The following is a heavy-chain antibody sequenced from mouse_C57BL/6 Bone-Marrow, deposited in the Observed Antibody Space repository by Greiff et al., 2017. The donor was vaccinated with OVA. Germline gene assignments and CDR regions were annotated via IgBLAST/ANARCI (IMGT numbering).Heavy chain of an antibody. V-gene: IGHV1-7*01. J-gene: IGHJ4*01. Sequence: VKVVESGAELAKPGASVKLSCKASGYTFTSYWMHWVKQRPGQGLEWIGYINPSSGYTKYNQKFKDKATLTADKSSRTAYMQLSSLTYEDSAVYYCVGSSVPYAMDDWGQGTSVTVSS. CDR1: GYTFTSYW. CDR2: INPSSGYT. D-gene: IGHD3-2*02. CDR3: VGSSVPYAMDD.